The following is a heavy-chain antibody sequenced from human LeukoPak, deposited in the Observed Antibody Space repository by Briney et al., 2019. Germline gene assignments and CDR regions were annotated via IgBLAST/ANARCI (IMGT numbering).Heavy chain of an antibody. V-gene: IGHV3-30*01. D-gene: IGHD3-10*01. CDR3: ARDPTYYYGSGKNAFDI. CDR2: ISYDGSNK. CDR1: GFTFSGYA. Sequence: SGGSLRLSCAASGFTFSGYAMHWVRQALGKGLEWVAVISYDGSNKYYADSVKGRFTISRDNSKNTLYLQMNSLRAEDTAVYYCARDPTYYYGSGKNAFDIWGQGTMVTVSS. J-gene: IGHJ3*02.